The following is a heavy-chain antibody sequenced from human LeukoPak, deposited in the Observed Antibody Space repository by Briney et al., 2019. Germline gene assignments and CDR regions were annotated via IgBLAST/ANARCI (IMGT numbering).Heavy chain of an antibody. Sequence: SETLSLTCAVYGGSFSGYYWSWIRRPPGKGLEWIGEINHSGSTNYNPSLKSRVTISVDTSKNQFSLKLSSVTAADTAVYYCARGGTRTYYDFWSGYPSFDYWGQGTLVTVSS. J-gene: IGHJ4*02. CDR3: ARGGTRTYYDFWSGYPSFDY. V-gene: IGHV4-34*01. D-gene: IGHD3-3*01. CDR1: GGSFSGYY. CDR2: INHSGST.